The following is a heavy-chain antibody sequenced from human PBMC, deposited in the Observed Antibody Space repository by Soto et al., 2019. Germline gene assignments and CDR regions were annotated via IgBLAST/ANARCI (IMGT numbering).Heavy chain of an antibody. Sequence: QVQLVESGGGVVQPGRSLRLSCAASGFTFSSYAMHWVRQAPGKGLEGVAVISYDGRNKYYADSVKARFTISRDNSKNTVYLQMNSLRAEDTAVYYCAREVSSTGVAFDIWGPGTMVTVSS. CDR1: GFTFSSYA. V-gene: IGHV3-30*04. J-gene: IGHJ3*02. D-gene: IGHD3-10*01. CDR2: ISYDGRNK. CDR3: AREVSSTGVAFDI.